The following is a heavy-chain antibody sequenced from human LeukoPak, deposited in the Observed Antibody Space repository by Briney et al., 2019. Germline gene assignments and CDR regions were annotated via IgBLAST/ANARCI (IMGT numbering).Heavy chain of an antibody. J-gene: IGHJ6*03. Sequence: GGSLRLSCAASGFTLSSYGMHWVRQAPGKGLEWVAFIRYDGSNKYYADSVKGRFTISRDNSKNTLYLQMNSLRAEDTAVYYCAKDGCSSTSCPYYYYYYMDVWGKGTTVTVSS. CDR2: IRYDGSNK. CDR3: AKDGCSSTSCPYYYYYYMDV. CDR1: GFTLSSYG. V-gene: IGHV3-30*02. D-gene: IGHD2-2*01.